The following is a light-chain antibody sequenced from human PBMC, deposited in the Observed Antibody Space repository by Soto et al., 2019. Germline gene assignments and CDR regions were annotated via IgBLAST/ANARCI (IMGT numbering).Light chain of an antibody. CDR1: SSNIGAGYA. Sequence: QSVLTQPPSVCGAPGQTITISCSGTSSNIGAGYAVHWYQHLPGTAPNLLIFDNTDRPSGVPDRFSGSRSGASASLAIAGLQADDEGDYYCQSSDHRPDTSYGFGSGTKVTVL. V-gene: IGLV1-40*01. J-gene: IGLJ1*01. CDR2: DNT. CDR3: QSSDHRPDTSYG.